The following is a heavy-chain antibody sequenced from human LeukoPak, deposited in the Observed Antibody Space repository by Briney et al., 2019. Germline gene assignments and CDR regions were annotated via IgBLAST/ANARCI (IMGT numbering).Heavy chain of an antibody. CDR2: ISGSGGST. Sequence: GGSLRLSCAASGFTFSSYGMSGVRQAPGKGLEWVSAISGSGGSTYYADSVKGRFTISRDNSKNTLYLQMNSLRAEDTAVYYYAQRLIAAAETYNYWGQGTLVTVSS. CDR1: GFTFSSYG. CDR3: AQRLIAAAETYNY. V-gene: IGHV3-23*01. J-gene: IGHJ4*02. D-gene: IGHD6-13*01.